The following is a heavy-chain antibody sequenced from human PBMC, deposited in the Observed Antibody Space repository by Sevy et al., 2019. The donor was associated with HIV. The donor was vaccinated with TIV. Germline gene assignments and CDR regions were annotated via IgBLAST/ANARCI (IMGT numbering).Heavy chain of an antibody. V-gene: IGHV3-30*02. CDR3: AKLESTTLTTSDAFDI. CDR1: GFTFSSSG. J-gene: IGHJ3*02. CDR2: IRYNGTTK. Sequence: GGSLRLSCAASGFTFSSSGMHWVRQAPGKGLEWVTFIRYNGTTKYYADSVKGRFTISRDNSKSTLYLQMNSLRDEDTGVYFCAKLESTTLTTSDAFDIWGQGTLVTVSS. D-gene: IGHD4-17*01.